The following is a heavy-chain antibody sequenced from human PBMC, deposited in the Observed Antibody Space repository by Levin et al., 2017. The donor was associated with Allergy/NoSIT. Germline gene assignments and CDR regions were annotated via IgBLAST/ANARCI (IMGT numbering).Heavy chain of an antibody. J-gene: IGHJ5*02. CDR2: INPNSGGT. CDR3: ARDPTIFGVGWFDP. D-gene: IGHD3-3*01. CDR1: GYTFTGYY. V-gene: IGHV1-2*02. Sequence: ASVKVSCKASGYTFTGYYMHWVRQAPGQGLEWMGWINPNSGGTNYAQKFQGRVTMTRDTSISTAYMELSRLRSDDTAVYYCARDPTIFGVGWFDPWGQGTLVTVSS.